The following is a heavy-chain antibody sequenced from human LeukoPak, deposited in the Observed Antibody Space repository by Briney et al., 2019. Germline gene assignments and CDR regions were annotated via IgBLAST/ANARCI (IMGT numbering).Heavy chain of an antibody. Sequence: GGSLRLSCAASGFTFRSYAMTWVRQAPGKGLEWVSAISDDGGSAYHADSVKGRFSVSRDNFKSTLHLQMNSLRAEDTAVYYCAKPPVGTYYFYSLDVWGKGTTVIVSS. CDR3: AKPPVGTYYFYSLDV. V-gene: IGHV3-23*01. J-gene: IGHJ6*03. D-gene: IGHD6-13*01. CDR2: ISDDGGSA. CDR1: GFTFRSYA.